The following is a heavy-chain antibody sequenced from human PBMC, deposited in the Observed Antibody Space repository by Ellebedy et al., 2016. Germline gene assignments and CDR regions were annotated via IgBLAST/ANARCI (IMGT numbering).Heavy chain of an antibody. CDR3: ARRLRTVAGSESLDY. CDR2: ISSGSNSV. D-gene: IGHD6-19*01. J-gene: IGHJ4*02. V-gene: IGHV3-48*01. CDR1: GLTFSTYS. Sequence: GGSLRLSCAASGLTFSTYSMNWVRQAPGKGLEWISYISSGSNSVFYADSVKGRFTISRDNAKNSLYLQMNSLRAEDTAVYYCARRLRTVAGSESLDYWGQGTLVTVSS.